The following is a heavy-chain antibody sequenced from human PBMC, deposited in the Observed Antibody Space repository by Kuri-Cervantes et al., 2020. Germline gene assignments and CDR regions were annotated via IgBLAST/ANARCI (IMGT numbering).Heavy chain of an antibody. CDR2: ITNSGGDT. Sequence: GESLKISCAASGFTFSNYAMSWVRQAPGKGLDWVSAITNSGGDTFHADSVKGRFTISRDNSKSTLYLQMNSLRAEDTAVYYCVKGSSSSRPYYFDYWGQGTLVTVSS. V-gene: IGHV3-23*01. CDR1: GFTFSNYA. D-gene: IGHD6-13*01. CDR3: VKGSSSSRPYYFDY. J-gene: IGHJ4*02.